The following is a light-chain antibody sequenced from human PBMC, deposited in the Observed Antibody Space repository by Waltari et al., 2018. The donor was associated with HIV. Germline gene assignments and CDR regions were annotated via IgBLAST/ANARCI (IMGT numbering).Light chain of an antibody. V-gene: IGKV3-20*01. CDR2: VAS. J-gene: IGKJ1*01. CDR3: QQYGSLQCT. CDR1: QSVTSTY. Sequence: ELVLMQSPGILYLSPGERATLSCRASQSVTSTYFAWYQQKPGKAPRLLVYVASSRATGIPDRFSGTGSGTDFTLTISRLEPEDFTLYYCQQYGSLQCTFGQGTKVEIK.